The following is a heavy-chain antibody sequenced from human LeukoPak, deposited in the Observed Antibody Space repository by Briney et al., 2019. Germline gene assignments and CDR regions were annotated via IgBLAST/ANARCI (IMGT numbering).Heavy chain of an antibody. V-gene: IGHV4-59*01. CDR2: IYYSGST. CDR3: AGRESRGWSTPNDAFDI. D-gene: IGHD6-19*01. J-gene: IGHJ3*02. CDR1: GGSISSYY. Sequence: SETLSLTCTVSGGSISSYYWSWIRQPPGKGLEWIGYIYYSGSTNYNPSLKSRVTISVDTSKNQFSLKLSSVTAADTAVYYCAGRESRGWSTPNDAFDIWGEGTMVTVSS.